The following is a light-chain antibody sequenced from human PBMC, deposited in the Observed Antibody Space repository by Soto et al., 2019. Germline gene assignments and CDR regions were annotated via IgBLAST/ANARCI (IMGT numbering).Light chain of an antibody. J-gene: IGLJ2*01. CDR3: AAWDDSLNVVL. V-gene: IGLV1-44*01. Sequence: QAVVTQPPSASGTPGQRVTISCSGSSSNIGSNTVNWYQHLPGTAPKLLIYSNDQRPSGVPDRFSGSKSGTSASLAISGLQSEDETGYYCAAWDDSLNVVLFGGGTKLTVL. CDR2: SND. CDR1: SSNIGSNT.